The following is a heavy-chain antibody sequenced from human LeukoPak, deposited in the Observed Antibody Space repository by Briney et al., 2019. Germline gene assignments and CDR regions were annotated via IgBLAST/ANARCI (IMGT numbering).Heavy chain of an antibody. CDR3: ARGRVSSGWYFDFDY. CDR2: IIPIFGTA. V-gene: IGHV1-69*06. J-gene: IGHJ4*02. D-gene: IGHD6-19*01. CDR1: GGTFSSYA. Sequence: SVKVSCKASGGTFSSYAISWVRQAPGQGLEWMGGIIPIFGTANYAQKFQGRVTITADKSTSTAYMELSSLRSEDTAVYYCARGRVSSGWYFDFDYWGQGTLVTVSS.